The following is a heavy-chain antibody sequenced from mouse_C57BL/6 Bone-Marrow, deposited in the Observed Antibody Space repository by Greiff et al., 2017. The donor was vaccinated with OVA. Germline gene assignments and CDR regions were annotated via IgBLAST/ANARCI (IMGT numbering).Heavy chain of an antibody. V-gene: IGHV1-15*01. D-gene: IGHD2-1*01. CDR1: GYTFTDYE. J-gene: IGHJ1*03. CDR3: TGRGYGNYGGYWYFDV. Sequence: VQLVESGAELVRPGASVTLSCKASGYTFTDYEMHWVKQTPVHGLEWIGAIDPETGGTAYNQKFKGKAILTADKSSSTAYMELRSLTSEYSAVYYCTGRGYGNYGGYWYFDVWGTGTTVTVSS. CDR2: IDPETGGT.